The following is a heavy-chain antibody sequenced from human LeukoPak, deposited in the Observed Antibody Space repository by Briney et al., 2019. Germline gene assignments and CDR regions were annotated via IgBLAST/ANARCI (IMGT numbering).Heavy chain of an antibody. J-gene: IGHJ4*02. CDR2: ISGRTGAT. D-gene: IGHD5-12*01. Sequence: GGSLRLSCAASGFTFSDSYMNWIRQAPGKGLEWVSAISGRTGATYYADSEKGRFTISRDNSKSTLYLQMDSLRAEDTAVYYCAKCGNSGCHLIDYWGQGTLVTVSS. V-gene: IGHV3-23*01. CDR1: GFTFSDSY. CDR3: AKCGNSGCHLIDY.